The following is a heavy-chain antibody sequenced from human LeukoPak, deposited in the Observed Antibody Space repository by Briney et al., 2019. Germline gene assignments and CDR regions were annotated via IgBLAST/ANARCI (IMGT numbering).Heavy chain of an antibody. CDR3: ARSEVATANGAFDI. V-gene: IGHV1-46*01. CDR1: GYXFTSYY. D-gene: IGHD5-18*01. Sequence: ASVKVSCKASGYXFTSYYIHWVRQAPGQGLEWLGIINPSDGGTSYAQKFQGRVTMTRDTSTSTVYMELSSLRSEDTAVYYCARSEVATANGAFDIWGQGTMVTVSS. J-gene: IGHJ3*02. CDR2: INPSDGGT.